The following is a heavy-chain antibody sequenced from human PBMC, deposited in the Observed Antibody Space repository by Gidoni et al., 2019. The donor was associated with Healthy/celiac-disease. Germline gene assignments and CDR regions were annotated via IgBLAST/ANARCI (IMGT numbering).Heavy chain of an antibody. CDR3: EKSRGVGGMDV. D-gene: IGHD1-26*01. Sequence: QVQLVQSGAEVKKPGASVKVSCKVSGYTLTELSMPWVRQAPGKGLEWRGGFAHEDGETIYAKKFQGRATITEETSTDTAYMEMTSLRSEDTAVYYGEKSRGVGGMDVWGQGTTVTVSS. V-gene: IGHV1-24*01. J-gene: IGHJ6*02. CDR2: FAHEDGET. CDR1: GYTLTELS.